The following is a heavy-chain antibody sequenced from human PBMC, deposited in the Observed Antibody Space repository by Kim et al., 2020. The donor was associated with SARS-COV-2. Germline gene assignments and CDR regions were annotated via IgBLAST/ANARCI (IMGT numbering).Heavy chain of an antibody. CDR1: GGIFNSYA. CDR2: IIPIFGPA. Sequence: SVKVSCKASGGIFNSYAFSWVRQAPGQGLEWMGGIIPIFGPAKYAQKFQGRVTISADEFTTTASAYLELGSLRSEDAAVYFCAGRVGVAATGAGYFYGMDVWGQGTTVTVSS. J-gene: IGHJ6*02. CDR3: AGRVGVAATGAGYFYGMDV. V-gene: IGHV1-69*13. D-gene: IGHD6-13*01.